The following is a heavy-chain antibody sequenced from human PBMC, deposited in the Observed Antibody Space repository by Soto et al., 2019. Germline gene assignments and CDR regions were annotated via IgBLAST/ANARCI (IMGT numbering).Heavy chain of an antibody. CDR2: IRSKAYGGTT. D-gene: IGHD3-3*01. J-gene: IGHJ4*02. CDR1: GFTFGDYA. CDR3: TRDLLPRPNTIFGVVIIPAPNAVFDY. V-gene: IGHV3-49*03. Sequence: GGSLRLSCTASGFTFGDYAMSWFRQAPGKGLEWVGFIRSKAYGGTTEYAASVKGRFTISRDDSKSIAYLQMNSLKTEDTAVYYCTRDLLPRPNTIFGVVIIPAPNAVFDYWGQGTLVTVSS.